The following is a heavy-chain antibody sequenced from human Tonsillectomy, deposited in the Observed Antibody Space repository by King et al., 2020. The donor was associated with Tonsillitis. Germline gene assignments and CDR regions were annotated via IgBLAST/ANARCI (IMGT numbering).Heavy chain of an antibody. J-gene: IGHJ4*02. CDR2: MYYSGTI. CDR1: GGSISSSDHY. Sequence: QLQESGPGVVKPSETLSLTCTVSGGSISSSDHYWAWIRQPPGKGLEWIGYMYYSGTIFYNPSLKSRITISGGTSENRFSLKLSSVTAADTAVYFCARAVSGSFDYWGQGAPVTVPS. D-gene: IGHD1-26*01. V-gene: IGHV4-39*01. CDR3: ARAVSGSFDY.